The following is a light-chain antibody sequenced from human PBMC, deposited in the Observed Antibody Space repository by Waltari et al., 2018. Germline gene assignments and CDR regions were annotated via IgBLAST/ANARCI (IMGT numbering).Light chain of an antibody. Sequence: DIVMTQTPLSLPVTPGEPASISCRSSQSLLHSNGNTYLHWYLQKPGQSPRLLIYKVTNRESGVPDRFSGSGSGTDFTLKLSRVEPEEVSVYYCMQSTKGPTFGQGTKVEIK. CDR2: KVT. V-gene: IGKV2D-29*02. CDR3: MQSTKGPT. CDR1: QSLLHSNGNTY. J-gene: IGKJ1*01.